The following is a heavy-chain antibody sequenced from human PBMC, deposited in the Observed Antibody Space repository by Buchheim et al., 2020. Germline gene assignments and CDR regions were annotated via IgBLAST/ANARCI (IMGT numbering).Heavy chain of an antibody. V-gene: IGHV3-23*01. CDR3: AKGDRDYGDYVVGYYYFDY. J-gene: IGHJ4*02. CDR2: ISGSGGST. CDR1: GFTFSSYA. Sequence: EVQLLESGGGLVQPGGSLRLSCAASGFTFSSYAMSWVRQAPGKGLEWVSAISGSGGSTYYADSVKGPITISRDNSKNTLYLQMNSRRAEDTAVYYCAKGDRDYGDYVVGYYYFDYWGQGTL. D-gene: IGHD4-17*01.